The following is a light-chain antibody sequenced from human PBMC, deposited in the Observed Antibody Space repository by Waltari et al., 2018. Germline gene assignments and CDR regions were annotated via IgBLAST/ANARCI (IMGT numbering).Light chain of an antibody. CDR2: GNS. J-gene: IGLJ1*01. CDR3: SSFTTTNAPYV. V-gene: IGLV1-40*01. Sequence: QSVLTQPPSVSGATGQRVPIPCTGSRSHIRPRYAVPWYPHLPGPAPKLLIYGNSNRPSGVSNRFSGSKSGNTASLTISGLQAEDEADYYCSSFTTTNAPYVFGAGTKVTVL. CDR1: RSHIRPRYA.